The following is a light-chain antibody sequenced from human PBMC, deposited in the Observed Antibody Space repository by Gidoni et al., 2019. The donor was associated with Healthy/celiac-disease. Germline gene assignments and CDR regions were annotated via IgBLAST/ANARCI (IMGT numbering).Light chain of an antibody. V-gene: IGKV1-39*01. CDR1: QSISSY. J-gene: IGKJ1*01. Sequence: DIQMTQSPSSLSASVGDRVTITCQASQSISSYLNWYQQKPGKAPKLLIYAASSLQSGVPSRFSGSGSGTDFTLTISSLQPEDFATYYCQQSYSTPRTSGQGTKVEIK. CDR2: AAS. CDR3: QQSYSTPRT.